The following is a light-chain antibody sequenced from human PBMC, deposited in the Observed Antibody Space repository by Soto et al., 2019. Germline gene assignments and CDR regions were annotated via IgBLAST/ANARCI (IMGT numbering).Light chain of an antibody. CDR3: QQYHGT. Sequence: DIQMAQSPSTLSASVGDRVTITCRASQSISRWLAWYPQKPGKATKLLIYKAYSLESGVPSRFSGSGSGTEFTLTISSLQPDDFATYYCQQYHGTFGQGTKVDIK. J-gene: IGKJ1*01. CDR2: KAY. V-gene: IGKV1-5*03. CDR1: QSISRW.